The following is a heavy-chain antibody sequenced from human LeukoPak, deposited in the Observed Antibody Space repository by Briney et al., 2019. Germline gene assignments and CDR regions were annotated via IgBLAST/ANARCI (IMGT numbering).Heavy chain of an antibody. CDR3: ARLKGYSSGWYPSYYFDY. V-gene: IGHV1-46*01. D-gene: IGHD6-19*01. CDR2: INPSGGST. Sequence: GASVKVSCKASGYTFTNYYIHWVRQAPGQGLEWMGIINPSGGSTSYAQKFQGRVSMTTDTYTSTLYMELSGLGSEDTAVYYCARLKGYSSGWYPSYYFDYWGQGTLVTVSS. J-gene: IGHJ4*02. CDR1: GYTFTNYY.